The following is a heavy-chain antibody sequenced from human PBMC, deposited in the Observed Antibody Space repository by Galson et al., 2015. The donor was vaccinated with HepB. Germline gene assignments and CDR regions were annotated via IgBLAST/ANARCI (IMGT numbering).Heavy chain of an antibody. CDR3: ARDQGGPRDILTGESYWYFDL. J-gene: IGHJ2*01. Sequence: SLRLSCAASGFTFDDYAMHWVRQAPGKGLEWVANIKQDGSEKYYVDSVKGRFTISRDNAKNSLYLQMNSLRAEDTAVYYCARDQGGPRDILTGESYWYFDLWGRGTLVTVSS. V-gene: IGHV3-7*03. CDR1: GFTFDDYA. D-gene: IGHD3-9*01. CDR2: IKQDGSEK.